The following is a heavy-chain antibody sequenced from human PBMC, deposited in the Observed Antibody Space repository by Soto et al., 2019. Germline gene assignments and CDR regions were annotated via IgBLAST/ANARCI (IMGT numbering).Heavy chain of an antibody. CDR3: ARDPYYYDSSGYSPGFDY. V-gene: IGHV3-30-3*01. D-gene: IGHD3-22*01. CDR1: GFTFSSYA. J-gene: IGHJ4*02. CDR2: ISYDGSNK. Sequence: GGSXRLSCAASGFTFSSYAMHWVRQAPGKGLEWVAVISYDGSNKYYADSVKGRFTISRDNSKNTLYLQMNSLRAEDTAVYYCARDPYYYDSSGYSPGFDYWGQGTLVTVSS.